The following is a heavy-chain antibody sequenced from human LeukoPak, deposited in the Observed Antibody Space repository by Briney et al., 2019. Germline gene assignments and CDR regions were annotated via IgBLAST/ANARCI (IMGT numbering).Heavy chain of an antibody. V-gene: IGHV3-23*01. CDR1: GFTFSSYA. Sequence: PGGSLRLSCAAPGFTFSSYAMSWVRQAPGKGLEWVSAISGSGGSTYYADSVKGRFTISRDNSKNTLYLQMNSLRAEDTAVYYCAKNVRNYDFWSGYYTGEDYWGQGTLVTVSS. CDR3: AKNVRNYDFWSGYYTGEDY. CDR2: ISGSGGST. J-gene: IGHJ4*02. D-gene: IGHD3-3*01.